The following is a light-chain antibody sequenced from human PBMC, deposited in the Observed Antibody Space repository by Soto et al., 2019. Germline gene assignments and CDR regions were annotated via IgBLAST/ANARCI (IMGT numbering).Light chain of an antibody. CDR1: GSNIGTNT. CDR2: RTD. V-gene: IGLV1-44*01. J-gene: IGLJ3*02. Sequence: QSVLTQPPSASGTPGQRVTISCSGSGSNIGTNTVNWYQPLPGTAPKLLIYRTDQRPAGIPDRFSGSKSGTSASLDISGLQSDDEADYYCTAWDGSLDGRVFGGGTQLTVL. CDR3: TAWDGSLDGRV.